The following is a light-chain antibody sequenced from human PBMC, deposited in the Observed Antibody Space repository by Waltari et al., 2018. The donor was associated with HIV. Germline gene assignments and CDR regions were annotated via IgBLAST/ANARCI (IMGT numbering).Light chain of an antibody. J-gene: IGLJ2*01. V-gene: IGLV1-51*01. CDR3: GTWDSSVSAGV. Sequence: QSVLTQPPSVSAAPGQKVTFSCSGSTSNIGKNFVSWYQQLPEAAPKLIIYDNNKRPARVPDRFSGSKSATSATLAITGLQTGDEADYYCGTWDSSVSAGVFGGGTKLTVL. CDR2: DNN. CDR1: TSNIGKNF.